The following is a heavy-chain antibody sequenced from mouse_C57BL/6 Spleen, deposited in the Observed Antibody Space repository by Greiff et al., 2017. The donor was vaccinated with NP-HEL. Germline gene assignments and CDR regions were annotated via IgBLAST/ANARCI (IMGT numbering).Heavy chain of an antibody. CDR1: GFSLTSYG. V-gene: IGHV2-5*01. CDR3: AKMRYYGSSDFDV. Sequence: QVQLQQSGPGLVQPSQSLSITCTVSGFSLTSYGVHWVRQSPGKGLEWLGVIWRGGSTDYNAAFMSRLSITKDNSKSQVFFKMNSLQADDTAIYYCAKMRYYGSSDFDVWGTGTTVTVSS. D-gene: IGHD1-1*01. J-gene: IGHJ1*03. CDR2: IWRGGST.